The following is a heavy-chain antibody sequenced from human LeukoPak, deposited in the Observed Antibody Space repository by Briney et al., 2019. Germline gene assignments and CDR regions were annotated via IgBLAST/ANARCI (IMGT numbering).Heavy chain of an antibody. J-gene: IGHJ5*02. Sequence: GASVKVSCKASGYTFTGYYMHWVRQAPGQGLEWMGWINSNSGGTNYAQKFQGRVTMTRDTSISTTYMELNTLRSDDTAIYYCARAGPLPYSSGTYNWLDPWGQGTLVTVSS. CDR3: ARAGPLPYSSGTYNWLDP. CDR2: INSNSGGT. V-gene: IGHV1-2*02. CDR1: GYTFTGYY. D-gene: IGHD6-19*01.